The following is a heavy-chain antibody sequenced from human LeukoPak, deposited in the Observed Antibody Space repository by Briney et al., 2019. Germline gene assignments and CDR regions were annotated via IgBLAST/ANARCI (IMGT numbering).Heavy chain of an antibody. CDR3: AKDKSNCFFDY. CDR2: ISGSGGST. CDR1: GFIFSSYA. D-gene: IGHD2-21*01. J-gene: IGHJ4*02. V-gene: IGHV3-23*01. Sequence: GGSLRLSCAASGFIFSSYAMSWVRQAPGKGLEWVSGISGSGGSTYYADSVKGRFTISRDNSKNTLYLQMNNLRAEDTAVYYCAKDKSNCFFDYWGQGTLVTVSS.